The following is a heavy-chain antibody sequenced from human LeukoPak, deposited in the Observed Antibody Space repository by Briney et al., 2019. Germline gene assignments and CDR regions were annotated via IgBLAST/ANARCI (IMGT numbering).Heavy chain of an antibody. J-gene: IGHJ5*02. CDR2: ISAYNGNT. CDR3: ARGAGKGFLEWLSPFDP. Sequence: GASVKVSCKASGYTFTSYGISWVRQAPGQGLEWMGWISAYNGNTNYAQKFQGRVTITADESTSTAYMELSSLRSEDTAVYYCARGAGKGFLEWLSPFDPWGQGTLVTVSS. V-gene: IGHV1-18*01. D-gene: IGHD3-3*01. CDR1: GYTFTSYG.